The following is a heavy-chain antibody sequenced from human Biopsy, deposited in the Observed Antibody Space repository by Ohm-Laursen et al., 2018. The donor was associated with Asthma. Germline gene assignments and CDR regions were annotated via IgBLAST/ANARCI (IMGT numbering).Heavy chain of an antibody. CDR2: HDHEEGGT. CDR3: ASDFPKDYVRYNFQF. CDR1: GYSLTDLS. J-gene: IGHJ4*02. V-gene: IGHV1-24*01. Sequence: ASVKVFCKISGYSLTDLSMHWVRQAPGQGLEWMGGHDHEEGGTVNAWRFQGRVTMTEDTSTDTAYMELSSLSSDDTAVYYCASDFPKDYVRYNFQFWGQGTLVTVSS. D-gene: IGHD4-17*01.